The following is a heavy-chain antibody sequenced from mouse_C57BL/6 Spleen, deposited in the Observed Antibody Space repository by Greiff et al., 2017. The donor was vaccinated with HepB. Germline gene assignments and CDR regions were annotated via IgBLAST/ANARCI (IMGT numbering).Heavy chain of an antibody. D-gene: IGHD2-10*02. CDR1: GYTFTDHT. Sequence: QVQLQQSDAELVKPGASVKISCKVSGYTFTDHTIHWMKQRPEQGLEWIGYIYPRDGSTKYNEKFKGKATLTADKSSSTASMQLHSLTSADSAVYFCARCMADNYGYFDVWGTGTTVTVSS. CDR3: ARCMADNYGYFDV. V-gene: IGHV1-78*01. CDR2: IYPRDGST. J-gene: IGHJ1*03.